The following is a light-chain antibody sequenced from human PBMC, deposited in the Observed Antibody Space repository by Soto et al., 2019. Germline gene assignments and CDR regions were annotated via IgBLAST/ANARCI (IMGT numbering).Light chain of an antibody. CDR2: EVS. CDR1: SSDVGAYNY. Sequence: QSALTQPPSASGSPGQSVTISCTGTSSDVGAYNYVSWYQQYPGKAPKLMIYEVSKRPSGVPDRFSGSKSGKTASLTVSGLQPEDEAAYHCPSYAGSNIWVFGGGTKVTVL. V-gene: IGLV2-8*01. CDR3: PSYAGSNIWV. J-gene: IGLJ3*02.